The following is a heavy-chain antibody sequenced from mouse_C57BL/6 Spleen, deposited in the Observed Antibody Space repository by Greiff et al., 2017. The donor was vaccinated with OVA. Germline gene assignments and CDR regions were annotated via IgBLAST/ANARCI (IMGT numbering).Heavy chain of an antibody. V-gene: IGHV14-3*01. D-gene: IGHD2-5*01. J-gene: IGHJ3*01. CDR2: IDSANGNT. Sequence: VQLQQSVAELVRPGASVKLSCTASGFNIKNIYMHWVKPRSEQGLEWIGRIDSANGNTKYAPKFQGKTTRTADTSSNTADMQHRSLTSEDTAIDYCALYYSNPWFAYWGQGTLVTVSA. CDR1: GFNIKNIY. CDR3: ALYYSNPWFAY.